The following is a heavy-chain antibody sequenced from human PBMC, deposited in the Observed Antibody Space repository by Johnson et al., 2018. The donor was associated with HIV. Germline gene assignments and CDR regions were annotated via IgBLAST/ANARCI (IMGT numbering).Heavy chain of an antibody. CDR2: ISSDESNK. CDR3: AKSGYSGSYDRMGAFDI. J-gene: IGHJ3*02. V-gene: IGHV3-30*04. CDR1: GFTFSTSA. D-gene: IGHD1-26*01. Sequence: QMLLVESGGGVVQPGRSLRLSCAASGFTFSTSAMHWVRQAPGKGLEWVAVISSDESNKYYADSVKGRFTISRDNSKNTLYLQMNSLRAEDTAVYYCAKSGYSGSYDRMGAFDIWGQGTMVTVSS.